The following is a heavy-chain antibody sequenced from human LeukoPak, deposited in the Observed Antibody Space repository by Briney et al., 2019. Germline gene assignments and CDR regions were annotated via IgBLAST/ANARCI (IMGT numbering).Heavy chain of an antibody. V-gene: IGHV4-4*07. CDR2: IYITGNT. D-gene: IGHD1-1*01. CDR3: TRDHGTHFDY. CDR1: GGSISTYY. Sequence: PSETLSLTCTVSGGSISTYYWRWIRQPAGKGLEWIGRIYITGNTNYNPSLKSRVTMSVDTSKNQFSLKLSSVIAADTAVYFCTRDHGTHFDYWGQGTLVTVSS. J-gene: IGHJ4*02.